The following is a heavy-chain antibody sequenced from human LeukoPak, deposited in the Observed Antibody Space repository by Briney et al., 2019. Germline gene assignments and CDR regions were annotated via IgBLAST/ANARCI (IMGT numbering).Heavy chain of an antibody. CDR3: ARERGIRALYFDN. CDR2: TSSDGNK. Sequence: TGGSLRLSCAASGFTFSSYTMHWVRQAPGKGLEWVALTSSDGNKYFADSVQGRFTISRDNSRNTVYLQLDSLRPDDTAVYYCARERGIRALYFDNWGQGTLVTVSS. V-gene: IGHV3-30*04. D-gene: IGHD3-16*01. J-gene: IGHJ4*02. CDR1: GFTFSSYT.